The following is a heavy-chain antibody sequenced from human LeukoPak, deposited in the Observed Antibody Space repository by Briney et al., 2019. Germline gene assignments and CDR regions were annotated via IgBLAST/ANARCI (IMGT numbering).Heavy chain of an antibody. D-gene: IGHD1-26*01. Sequence: SETLSLTCTVSGGSIISYYLSWIRQPAGKGLDWIGRIYTSGSTNYNASLKSRVSMSVDTSKNQFSLKLSSVTAADTAVFSCARENSGSYREFDYWGQGTLVTVSS. CDR3: ARENSGSYREFDY. CDR1: GGSIISYY. J-gene: IGHJ4*02. V-gene: IGHV4-4*07. CDR2: IYTSGST.